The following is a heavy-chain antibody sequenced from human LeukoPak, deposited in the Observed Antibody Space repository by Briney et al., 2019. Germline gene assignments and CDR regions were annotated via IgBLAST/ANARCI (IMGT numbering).Heavy chain of an antibody. J-gene: IGHJ4*02. D-gene: IGHD3-22*01. CDR3: ARGPYYDSSGYYIY. CDR1: GGTFSSYA. V-gene: IGHV1-69*13. CDR2: IIPIFGTA. Sequence: GASVKVSCKASGGTFSSYAISWVRQAPGQGLEWMGGIIPIFGTANYAQKFQGGVTITADESTSTAYMELSSLRSEDTAVYYCARGPYYDSSGYYIYWGQGTLVTVSS.